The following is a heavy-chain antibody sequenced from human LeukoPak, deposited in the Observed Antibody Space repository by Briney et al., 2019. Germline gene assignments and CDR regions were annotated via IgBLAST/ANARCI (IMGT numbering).Heavy chain of an antibody. J-gene: IGHJ3*02. Sequence: SETLSLTCTVSGGSISSYYWSWIRQPPGKGLEWIGYIYYSGSTNYNPSLKSRVTISADTSKNQFSLKLSSVTAADTAVYYCARWLRRDDAFDIWGQGTMVTVSS. CDR1: GGSISSYY. CDR3: ARWLRRDDAFDI. V-gene: IGHV4-59*01. CDR2: IYYSGST. D-gene: IGHD6-19*01.